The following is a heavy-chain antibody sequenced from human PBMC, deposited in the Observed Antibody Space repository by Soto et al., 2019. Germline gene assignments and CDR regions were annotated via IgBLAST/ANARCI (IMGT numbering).Heavy chain of an antibody. D-gene: IGHD3-10*01. Sequence: SETLSLTCTVSGGSISSSSYYWGWIRQPPGKGLEWIGSIYYSGSTYYNPSLKSRVTISVDTSKNQFSLKLSSVTAADTAVYYCARHVDFYYGSGKPKPGGYGLYYYYYMDVWGKGTTVTVSS. CDR2: IYYSGST. J-gene: IGHJ6*03. V-gene: IGHV4-39*01. CDR3: ARHVDFYYGSGKPKPGGYGLYYYYYMDV. CDR1: GGSISSSSYY.